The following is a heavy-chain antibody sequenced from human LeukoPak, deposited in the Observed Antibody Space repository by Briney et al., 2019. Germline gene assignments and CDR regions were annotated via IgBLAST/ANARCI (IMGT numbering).Heavy chain of an antibody. Sequence: GESLKISCKGSGYSFTSYWIGWVRQMPGKGLEWMGIIYPGDSDTRYSPYFQGQLTISADKSISTAYLQRSSLKASDTAMYYCARRFGVVPAEGWFDPWAREPWSPSPQ. D-gene: IGHD2-2*01. CDR1: GYSFTSYW. CDR3: ARRFGVVPAEGWFDP. CDR2: IYPGDSDT. J-gene: IGHJ5*02. V-gene: IGHV5-51*01.